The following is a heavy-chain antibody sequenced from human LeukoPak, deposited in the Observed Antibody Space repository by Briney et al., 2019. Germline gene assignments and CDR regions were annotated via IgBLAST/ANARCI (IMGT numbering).Heavy chain of an antibody. Sequence: GGSLRLSCAASGFSFSDYYINWIRQAPGKGLEWVSYISYGGGTKHYTDSVKGRFTVSRDNAKNSVILQMNSLRDEATAVYYCARGGQCSGGSCYADYLYYYMDVWGKGTTVTVSS. J-gene: IGHJ6*03. V-gene: IGHV3-11*04. CDR3: ARGGQCSGGSCYADYLYYYMDV. CDR1: GFSFSDYY. CDR2: ISYGGGTK. D-gene: IGHD2-15*01.